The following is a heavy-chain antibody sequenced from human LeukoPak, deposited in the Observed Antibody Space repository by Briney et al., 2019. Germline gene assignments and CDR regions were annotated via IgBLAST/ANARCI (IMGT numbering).Heavy chain of an antibody. Sequence: ASVKVSCKASGYTFTSYGISWVRQAPGQGLEWMGCISAYNGNTNYAQKLQGRVTMTTDTSTSTAYMELRSLRSDDTAVYYCARVTRATRYYDFWSGYDNAAGYFDYWGQGTLVTVSS. D-gene: IGHD3-3*01. CDR3: ARVTRATRYYDFWSGYDNAAGYFDY. CDR2: ISAYNGNT. J-gene: IGHJ4*02. V-gene: IGHV1-18*01. CDR1: GYTFTSYG.